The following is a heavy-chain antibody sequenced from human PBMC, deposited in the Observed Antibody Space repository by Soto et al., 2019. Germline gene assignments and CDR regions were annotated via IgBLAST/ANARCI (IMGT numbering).Heavy chain of an antibody. Sequence: QVQLVQSGAEVKKPGSSVKVSCKASGGTFSSYAISWVRQAPGQGLEWMGGIIPIFGTTNYAQKFQGRVTITADESTSTAYMELSSLRSEDTAVYYCARDRIAARGAYFLGMDVWGQGTTVTVSS. CDR1: GGTFSSYA. V-gene: IGHV1-69*01. D-gene: IGHD6-6*01. J-gene: IGHJ6*02. CDR2: IIPIFGTT. CDR3: ARDRIAARGAYFLGMDV.